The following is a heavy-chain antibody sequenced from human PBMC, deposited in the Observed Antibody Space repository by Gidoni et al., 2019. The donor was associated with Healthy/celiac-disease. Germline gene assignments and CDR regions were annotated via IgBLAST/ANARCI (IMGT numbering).Heavy chain of an antibody. CDR2: INHSGST. V-gene: IGHV4-34*01. J-gene: IGHJ4*02. Sequence: QVQLQQWGAGLLKPSETLSLTCAVYGGSFSGYYWSWIRQPPGKGLEWIGEINHSGSTNYNPSLKSRVTISVDTSKNQFSLKLSSVTAADTAVYYCARGRGRRHIVVVTATTSTSNFDYWGQGTLVTVSS. CDR3: ARGRGRRHIVVVTATTSTSNFDY. CDR1: GGSFSGYY. D-gene: IGHD2-21*02.